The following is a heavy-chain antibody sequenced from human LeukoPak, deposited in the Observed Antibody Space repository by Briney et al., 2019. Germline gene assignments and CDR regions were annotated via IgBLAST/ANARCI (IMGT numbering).Heavy chain of an antibody. CDR2: IYHSGST. J-gene: IGHJ5*02. CDR1: GYSISSGYY. Sequence: SETLSLTCAASGYSISSGYYWGWIRQPPGKGLEWIGSIYHSGSTYYNPSLKSRVTISVDTSKNQFSLKLSSVTAADTAVYYCARDPRVVVAAAQDNWFDPWGQGTLVTVSS. V-gene: IGHV4-38-2*02. CDR3: ARDPRVVVAAAQDNWFDP. D-gene: IGHD2-15*01.